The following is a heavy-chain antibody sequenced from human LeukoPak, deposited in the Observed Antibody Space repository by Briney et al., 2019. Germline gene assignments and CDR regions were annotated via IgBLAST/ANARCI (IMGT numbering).Heavy chain of an antibody. CDR2: IIPIFGTA. V-gene: IGHV1-69*06. J-gene: IGHJ6*03. Sequence: SVKVSCKASGYTFTGYYMHWVRQAPGQGLEWMGGIIPIFGTANYAQKFQGRVTITADKSTSTAYMELGSLRSEDTAVYYCARGTTGGYHYYYYMDVWGKGTTVTVSS. D-gene: IGHD2/OR15-2a*01. CDR1: GYTFTGYY. CDR3: ARGTTGGYHYYYYMDV.